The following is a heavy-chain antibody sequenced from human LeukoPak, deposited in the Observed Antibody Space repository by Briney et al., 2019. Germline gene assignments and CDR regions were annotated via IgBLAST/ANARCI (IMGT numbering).Heavy chain of an antibody. CDR1: GFTFSTYE. CDR2: ISSSGSTI. J-gene: IGHJ4*02. V-gene: IGHV3-48*03. Sequence: GGSLRLTCAASGFTFSTYEMNWVRQAPGKGLEWVSYISSSGSTIYYADSVKGRFTISRDNAKNSLYLQMNSLRAEDTAVYYCARRGYNYGHVDYWGQGTLVTVSS. CDR3: ARRGYNYGHVDY. D-gene: IGHD5-18*01.